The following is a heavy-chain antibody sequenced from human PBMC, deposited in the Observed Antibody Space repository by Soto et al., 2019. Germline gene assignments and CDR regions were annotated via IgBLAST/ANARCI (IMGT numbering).Heavy chain of an antibody. CDR1: GFTFGDYA. Sequence: SLRLSCTASGFTFGDYAMSWVRQAPGKGLEWVGFIRSKAYGGTTEYAASVKGRFTISRDDSKSIAYLQMNSLKTEDTAVYYCTRDLNSYGYLGYYYYGMDVWGQGTTVTVSS. CDR2: IRSKAYGGTT. V-gene: IGHV3-49*04. D-gene: IGHD5-18*01. CDR3: TRDLNSYGYLGYYYYGMDV. J-gene: IGHJ6*02.